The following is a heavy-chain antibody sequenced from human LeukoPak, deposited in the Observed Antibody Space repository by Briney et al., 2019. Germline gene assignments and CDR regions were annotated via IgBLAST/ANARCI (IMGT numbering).Heavy chain of an antibody. CDR1: GFTFSDHY. CDR2: TRNKANSYTT. V-gene: IGHV3-72*01. J-gene: IGHJ6*03. Sequence: GGSLRLSCAASGFTFSDHYMDWVRQAPGKGLEWVGRTRNKANSYTTEYAASGKGRFTISRDDSKNSLYMHKNSLKTEDTAVYYCARESDDYDCWSGYPTYYYYYMDVWGKGTTVTVSS. D-gene: IGHD3-3*01. CDR3: ARESDDYDCWSGYPTYYYYYMDV.